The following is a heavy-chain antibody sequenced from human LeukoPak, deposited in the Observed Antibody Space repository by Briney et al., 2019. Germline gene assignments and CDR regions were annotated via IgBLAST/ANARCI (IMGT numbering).Heavy chain of an antibody. CDR1: GFTFSNYA. CDR3: AKTYYYDSSGYYGYYYYGMDV. J-gene: IGHJ6*02. D-gene: IGHD3-22*01. Sequence: GSLRLYCAASGFTFSNYAMSWGRQAPGKGLGGVSVISGSGYNTQYADSVKGRFTISRDNSKNTLYLQMNSLRAEDTAVYYCAKTYYYDSSGYYGYYYYGMDVWGQGTTVTVSS. V-gene: IGHV3-23*01. CDR2: ISGSGYNT.